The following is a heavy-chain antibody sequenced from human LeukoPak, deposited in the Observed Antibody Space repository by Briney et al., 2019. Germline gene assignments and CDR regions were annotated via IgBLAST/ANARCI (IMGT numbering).Heavy chain of an antibody. D-gene: IGHD3-16*01. CDR1: GFTFSRYG. Sequence: GGSLRLCCAASGFTFSRYGLHWVRQAPGKGLEWVAFIRDDGSTRYYTDSVKGRFTVSRDNPKNTLYPQMDSLRTEDTAVYYCAKVPHSWGLFDSWGQGTLVTVSS. V-gene: IGHV3-30*02. CDR3: AKVPHSWGLFDS. J-gene: IGHJ4*02. CDR2: IRDDGSTR.